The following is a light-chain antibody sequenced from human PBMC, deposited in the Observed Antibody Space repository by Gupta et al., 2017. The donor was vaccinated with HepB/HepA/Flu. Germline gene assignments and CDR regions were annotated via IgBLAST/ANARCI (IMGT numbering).Light chain of an antibody. J-gene: IGKJ2*04. CDR2: GAS. Sequence: EIVLTQSPGTLSLSPGERATLSCRASQSVSSTYLAWYQRKPGQAPRLLIYGASSRATGIPDRFSGSGSGTDFTLTISRLEPEDFAVYYCQQYGSTPCSFGQGTKLEIK. CDR1: QSVSSTY. CDR3: QQYGSTPCS. V-gene: IGKV3-20*01.